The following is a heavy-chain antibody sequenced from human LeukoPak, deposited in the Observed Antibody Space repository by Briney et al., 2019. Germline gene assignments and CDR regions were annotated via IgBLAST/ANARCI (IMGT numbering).Heavy chain of an antibody. CDR3: ARRGEWLLYHYFDY. CDR2: IYYSGST. V-gene: IGHV4-39*01. Sequence: SETLSLTCTVSGGSISSSSYYWGWIRQPPGKGLEWIGSIYYSGSTYYNPSLKSRVTISVDTSKNQFSLKLSSVTAADTAMYYCARRGEWLLYHYFDYWGQGTLVTVSS. J-gene: IGHJ4*02. D-gene: IGHD3-3*01. CDR1: GGSISSSSYY.